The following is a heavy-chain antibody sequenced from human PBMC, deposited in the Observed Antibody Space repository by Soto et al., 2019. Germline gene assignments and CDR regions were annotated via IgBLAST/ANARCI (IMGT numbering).Heavy chain of an antibody. Sequence: GGSLRLSCAASGFTFSSYWMSWVRQAPGKGLEWVANIKQDGSEKYYVDSVKGRFTISRDNAKNSLYLQMNSLRAEDTAVYHCARVVGYSSSWYRWFDPWGQGTLVTVSS. V-gene: IGHV3-7*01. CDR1: GFTFSSYW. J-gene: IGHJ5*02. CDR2: IKQDGSEK. D-gene: IGHD6-13*01. CDR3: ARVVGYSSSWYRWFDP.